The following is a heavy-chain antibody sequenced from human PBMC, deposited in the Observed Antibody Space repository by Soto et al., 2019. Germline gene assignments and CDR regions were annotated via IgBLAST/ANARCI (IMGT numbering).Heavy chain of an antibody. J-gene: IGHJ4*02. V-gene: IGHV3-23*01. CDR1: GFTFSSYA. D-gene: IGHD3-22*01. CDR3: AKGRESSGSYRPFDY. CDR2: ISAGAVAT. Sequence: GGSLRLSCAASGFTFSSYAMSCVRQAPGKGLEWVSAISAGAVATNYAYSVKGRFTISRDNSKNTLYLQMNSLRVEDTAVYYCAKGRESSGSYRPFDYWGQGTLVTVSS.